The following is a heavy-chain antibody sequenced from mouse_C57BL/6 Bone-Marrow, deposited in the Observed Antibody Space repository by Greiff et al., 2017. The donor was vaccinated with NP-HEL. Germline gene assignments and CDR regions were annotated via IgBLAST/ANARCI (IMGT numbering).Heavy chain of an antibody. D-gene: IGHD1-1*01. J-gene: IGHJ1*03. V-gene: IGHV1-55*01. CDR3: ARSYCGSSYVWYFDV. Sequence: VQLQQPGAELVKPGASVKMSCKASGYTFTSYWITWVKQRPGQGLEWIGDIYPGSGSINYNEKFKSKATLTVDTSSSTDYMQLSSLTSEDSAVYYCARSYCGSSYVWYFDVWGTGTTVTVSS. CDR2: IYPGSGSI. CDR1: GYTFTSYW.